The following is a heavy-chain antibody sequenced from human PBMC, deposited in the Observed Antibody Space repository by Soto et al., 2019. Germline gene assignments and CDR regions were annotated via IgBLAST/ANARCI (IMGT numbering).Heavy chain of an antibody. J-gene: IGHJ4*02. Sequence: QVPLVQSGAEVKKPGASVKVSCKASGYTFTSYGISWVRQAPGQGLEWMGWISAYNGNTNYAQKLQGRVTMTTDTSTSTAYIELRSLRSDDTAVYYCARARGSGYSSSPGDYWGQGTLVTVSS. D-gene: IGHD6-13*01. CDR2: ISAYNGNT. CDR1: GYTFTSYG. CDR3: ARARGSGYSSSPGDY. V-gene: IGHV1-18*01.